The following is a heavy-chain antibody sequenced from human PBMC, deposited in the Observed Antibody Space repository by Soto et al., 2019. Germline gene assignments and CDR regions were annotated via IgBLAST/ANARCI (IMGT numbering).Heavy chain of an antibody. J-gene: IGHJ4*02. Sequence: QVQLVQSGAEVKKPGSSVKVSCKASGGTFSSYAISWVRQAPGQGPEWMGGIIPIFGTANYAQKFQGRVTITADESTSTAYMELSSLRSEDTAVYYCARGPLVSYDILTGYSPFDYWGQGTLVTVSS. CDR2: IIPIFGTA. CDR1: GGTFSSYA. D-gene: IGHD3-9*01. CDR3: ARGPLVSYDILTGYSPFDY. V-gene: IGHV1-69*01.